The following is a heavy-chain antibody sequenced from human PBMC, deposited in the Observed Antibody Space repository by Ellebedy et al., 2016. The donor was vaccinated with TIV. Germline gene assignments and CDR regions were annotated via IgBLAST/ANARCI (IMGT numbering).Heavy chain of an antibody. V-gene: IGHV3-15*07. CDR1: GFSFTDAW. D-gene: IGHD3-10*01. Sequence: GESLKISCTASGFSFTDAWMTWVRQAPGKGLEWVGRIKSKMDGGTLDYAAPVQGRFTISRDDSTNTLYLRLNSLKTEDTAVYYCATDRSYGYYFEHWGRGTVVTVSS. CDR2: IKSKMDGGTL. J-gene: IGHJ4*02. CDR3: ATDRSYGYYFEH.